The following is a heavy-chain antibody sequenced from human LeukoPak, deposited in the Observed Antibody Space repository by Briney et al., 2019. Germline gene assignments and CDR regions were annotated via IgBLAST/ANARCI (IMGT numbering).Heavy chain of an antibody. V-gene: IGHV3-48*03. CDR3: AREDVAVDY. D-gene: IGHD2-15*01. J-gene: IGHJ4*02. Sequence: GGSLRLSCAASGFTFSSYEMNWVRQAPGKGLEWVSYISSSGSTIYYADSVKGRFTISRDNAKNSLYLQMNSLRAEDTAVYYCAREDVAVDYWGQGTLVXVSS. CDR1: GFTFSSYE. CDR2: ISSSGSTI.